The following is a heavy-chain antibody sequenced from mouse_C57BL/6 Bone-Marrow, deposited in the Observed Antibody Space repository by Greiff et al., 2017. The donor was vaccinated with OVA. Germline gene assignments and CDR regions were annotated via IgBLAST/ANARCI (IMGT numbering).Heavy chain of an antibody. J-gene: IGHJ3*01. CDR1: GYAFSSYW. CDR2: IYPGDGDT. V-gene: IGHV1-80*01. D-gene: IGHD1-1*01. CDR3: AREGITTVVAPFAY. Sequence: QVQLQQSGAELVKPGASVKISCKASGYAFSSYWMNWVKQRPGKGLEWIGQIYPGDGDTNYNGKFKGKATLTAEKSSSTAYMQLSSLTSEDSAVYFCAREGITTVVAPFAYWGQGTLVTVSA.